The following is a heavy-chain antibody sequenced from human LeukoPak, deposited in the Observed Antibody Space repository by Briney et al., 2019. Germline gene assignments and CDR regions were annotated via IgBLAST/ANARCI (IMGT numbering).Heavy chain of an antibody. Sequence: SETLSLTCAVSGGSISSGGYSWSWIRQPPGKGLEWIGYIYHSGSTYYNPSLKSRVTISVDRSKNQFSLRLSSVTAADTAVYYCARAYYDYVWGSYRPYYFDYWGQGTLVTVSS. D-gene: IGHD3-16*02. CDR1: GGSISSGGYS. CDR2: IYHSGST. J-gene: IGHJ4*02. V-gene: IGHV4-30-2*01. CDR3: ARAYYDYVWGSYRPYYFDY.